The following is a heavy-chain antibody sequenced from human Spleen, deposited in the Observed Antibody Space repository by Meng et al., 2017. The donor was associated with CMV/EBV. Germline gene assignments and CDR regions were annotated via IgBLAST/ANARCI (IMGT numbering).Heavy chain of an antibody. V-gene: IGHV3-23*01. CDR2: ITNTGANT. J-gene: IGHJ4*02. Sequence: GSLRLSCAASGFTFSSYAMTWVRQAPGQGLEWVSTITNTGANTYYADSVKGRFTISRDNSNNTLYLRMNSLRAEDTAVYYCAKGHIVVVPPALDYWGQGTLVTVSS. CDR1: GFTFSSYA. D-gene: IGHD2-2*01. CDR3: AKGHIVVVPPALDY.